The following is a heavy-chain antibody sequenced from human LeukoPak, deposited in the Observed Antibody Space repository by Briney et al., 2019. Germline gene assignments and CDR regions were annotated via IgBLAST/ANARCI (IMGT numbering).Heavy chain of an antibody. CDR1: GFTFSSYA. V-gene: IGHV3-23*01. J-gene: IGHJ4*02. Sequence: GGSLRLSCAASGFTFSSYAMSWVRQAPGKGLEWGSAISGTGGSTYYADSVKGRFTISRDYSKNTLYLQMNSLRAEDTAVYYCAKDNKYYYGSGSYYIFDYWGQGTLVTVSS. CDR2: ISGTGGST. CDR3: AKDNKYYYGSGSYYIFDY. D-gene: IGHD3-10*01.